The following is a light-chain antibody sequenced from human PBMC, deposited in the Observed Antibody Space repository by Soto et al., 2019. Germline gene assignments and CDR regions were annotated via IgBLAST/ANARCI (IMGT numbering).Light chain of an antibody. CDR1: SSNIGAGYD. CDR3: QSYDSSSWV. Sequence: QAVVTQPPSVSGAPGQRVTISCTGSSSNIGAGYDVHWYQQRPGTAPKLLIYGNSNRPSGVPDRFSGSKSGTSASLAITGLRAEDEADYYCQSYDSSSWVFGGGTKVTVL. J-gene: IGLJ3*02. V-gene: IGLV1-40*01. CDR2: GNS.